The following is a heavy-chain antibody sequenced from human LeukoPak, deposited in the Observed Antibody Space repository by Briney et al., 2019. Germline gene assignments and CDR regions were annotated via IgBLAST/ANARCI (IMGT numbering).Heavy chain of an antibody. D-gene: IGHD5-18*01. V-gene: IGHV4-59*08. Sequence: SSGTLSLTCTVSGGSISRYYWSWIRQPPGKGLEWIEYIYYSGSTNYNPSLKSRVTISVDTSKNQFSLKLSSVTAADTAVYYCARASYGYSYGYRWGQGTLVTVSS. CDR3: ARASYGYSYGYR. J-gene: IGHJ4*02. CDR2: IYYSGST. CDR1: GGSISRYY.